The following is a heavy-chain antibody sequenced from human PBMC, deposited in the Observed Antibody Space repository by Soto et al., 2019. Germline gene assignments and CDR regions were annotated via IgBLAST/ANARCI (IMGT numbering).Heavy chain of an antibody. CDR3: AHAGDYDLLTFDH. D-gene: IGHD4-17*01. Sequence: QITLKESGPTLVRPAQTLTLTCDFSGFSLSTYHMGVAWIRQPPGKALEWLALIYWDDDKRYSPSLKDRLAISEGTSSNHVVLTITNVDPGDTATYFCAHAGDYDLLTFDHWGPGTLVTVSS. V-gene: IGHV2-5*02. CDR2: IYWDDDK. J-gene: IGHJ4*02. CDR1: GFSLSTYHMG.